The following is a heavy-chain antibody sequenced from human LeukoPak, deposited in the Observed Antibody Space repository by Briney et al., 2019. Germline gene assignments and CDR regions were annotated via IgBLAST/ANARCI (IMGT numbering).Heavy chain of an antibody. CDR1: GYTFTSYG. CDR3: ARVRGCSSTSCIDYYMDV. J-gene: IGHJ6*03. D-gene: IGHD2-2*01. Sequence: ASVKVSCKASGYTFTSYGNSWVRQAPGQGLEWMGWISAYNGNTNYAQKLQGRVTMTTDTSTSTAYMELRSLRSDDTAVYYCARVRGCSSTSCIDYYMDVWGKGTTVTVSS. CDR2: ISAYNGNT. V-gene: IGHV1-18*01.